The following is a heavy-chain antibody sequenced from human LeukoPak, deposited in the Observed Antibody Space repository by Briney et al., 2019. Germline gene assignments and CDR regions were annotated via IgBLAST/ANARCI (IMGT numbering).Heavy chain of an antibody. CDR1: GFTFSSYA. CDR2: ISSNGGST. CDR3: AKVGYSYGGGSFDY. D-gene: IGHD5-18*01. Sequence: GGSLRLSCSASGFTFSSYAMHWVRQAPGKGLEYVSAISSNGGSTYYADSVKGRFTISRDNSKNTLYLQMSSLRAEDTAVYYCAKVGYSYGGGSFDYWGQGTLVTVSS. V-gene: IGHV3-64D*06. J-gene: IGHJ4*02.